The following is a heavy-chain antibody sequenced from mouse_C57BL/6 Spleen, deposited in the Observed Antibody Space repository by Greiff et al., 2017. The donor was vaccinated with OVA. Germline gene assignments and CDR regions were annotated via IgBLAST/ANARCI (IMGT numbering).Heavy chain of an antibody. CDR1: GYSITSGYD. Sequence: EVQRVESGPGMVKPSQSLSLTCTVTGYSITSGYDWHWIRHFPGNKLEWMGYISYSGSTNYNPSLKSRISITHDTSKNHFFLKLNSVTTEDTATYYCAREGGYHGGFAYWGQGTLVTVSA. CDR2: ISYSGST. D-gene: IGHD1-2*01. CDR3: AREGGYHGGFAY. J-gene: IGHJ3*01. V-gene: IGHV3-1*01.